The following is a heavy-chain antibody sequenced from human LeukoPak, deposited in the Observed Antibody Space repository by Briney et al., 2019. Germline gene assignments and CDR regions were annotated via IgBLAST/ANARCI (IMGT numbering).Heavy chain of an antibody. D-gene: IGHD3-3*02. CDR3: ARVRGIRAFDP. V-gene: IGHV4-34*01. CDR1: GGSFSGYY. J-gene: IGHJ5*02. Sequence: SETLSLTCAVYGGSFSGYYWNWIRQPPGKGLEWIGEINHSGSTNYNPSLKSRVTISVDTSKNQFSLKLSSVTAADTAVYYCARVRGIRAFDPWGQGTLVTVSS. CDR2: INHSGST.